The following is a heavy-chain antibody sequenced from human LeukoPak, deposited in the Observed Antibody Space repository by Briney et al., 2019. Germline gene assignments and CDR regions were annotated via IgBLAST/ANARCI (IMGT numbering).Heavy chain of an antibody. V-gene: IGHV4-31*03. Sequence: SETLSLTCTVSGGSISSGGYYWSWIRQHPGKGLEWIGEINHSGSTNYNPSLKSRVTISVDTSKNQFSLKLSSVTAADTAVYYCARVHSSSWYVYFQHWGQGTLVTVSS. CDR3: ARVHSSSWYVYFQH. CDR1: GGSISSGGYY. J-gene: IGHJ1*01. CDR2: INHSGST. D-gene: IGHD6-13*01.